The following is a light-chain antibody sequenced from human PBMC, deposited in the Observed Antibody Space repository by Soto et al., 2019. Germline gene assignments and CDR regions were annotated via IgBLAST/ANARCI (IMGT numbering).Light chain of an antibody. V-gene: IGKV3-20*01. CDR3: HQYGSALPYS. Sequence: EIVLTQSPGTLSLSPGERATLSCRASQTFSSSYLAWYQQKPGQAPRLLIYGATSRATGIPDRFSGSGSGTDFTLTISRLEPEDIAVHYCHQYGSALPYSFGQGTKVDIK. J-gene: IGKJ2*01. CDR2: GAT. CDR1: QTFSSSY.